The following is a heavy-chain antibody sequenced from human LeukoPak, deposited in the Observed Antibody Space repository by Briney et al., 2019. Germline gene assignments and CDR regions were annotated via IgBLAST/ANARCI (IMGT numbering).Heavy chain of an antibody. J-gene: IGHJ4*02. CDR3: ARGLLGS. V-gene: IGHV3-74*01. CDR2: INSDGSST. D-gene: IGHD1-26*01. Sequence: GGSLRLSCVASGFTFSNYWMNWVRQAPGKGLMWVSHINSDGSSTIYADSVKGRFTISRDNAKNTLYLQMNSLSADDTAVYYCARGLLGSWGRGTLVTVSS. CDR1: GFTFSNYW.